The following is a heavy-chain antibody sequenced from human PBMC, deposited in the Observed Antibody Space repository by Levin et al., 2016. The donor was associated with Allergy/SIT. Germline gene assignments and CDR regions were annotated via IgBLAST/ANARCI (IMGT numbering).Heavy chain of an antibody. D-gene: IGHD3-3*01. V-gene: IGHV1-8*02. CDR3: ARSASITMFGVDIKSPLDY. J-gene: IGHJ4*02. Sequence: ASVKVSCKPSGYTFSSYGINWVRQATGQGLEWMGWMNPNSGNTGYAQKFQGRVSMTRDSSISTAYMELSSLRSEDTAVYYCARSASITMFGVDIKSPLDYWGQGTLVTVSS. CDR1: GYTFSSYG. CDR2: MNPNSGNT.